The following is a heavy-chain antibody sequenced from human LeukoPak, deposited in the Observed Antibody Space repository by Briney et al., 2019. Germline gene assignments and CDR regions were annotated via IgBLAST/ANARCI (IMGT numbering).Heavy chain of an antibody. D-gene: IGHD6-19*01. CDR3: ASEQYSSGWSDSEYFQH. J-gene: IGHJ1*01. CDR2: IFYSGST. CDR1: SGSISTSNYY. Sequence: SETLSLTCTVSSGSISTSNYYWGWVRQPPGKALEWIGNIFYSGSTYYSPSLKSRVTISLDTSRNQFSLKLSSVTAADTAVYYCASEQYSSGWSDSEYFQHWGQGTLVTVSS. V-gene: IGHV4-39*07.